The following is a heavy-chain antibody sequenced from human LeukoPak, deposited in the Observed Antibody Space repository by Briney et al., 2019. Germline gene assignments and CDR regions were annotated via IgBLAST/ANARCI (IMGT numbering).Heavy chain of an antibody. D-gene: IGHD5-24*01. CDR2: ISSSGSTI. J-gene: IGHJ4*02. CDR3: ARDARNIQYYFYY. Sequence: GGSLRLSCAASGFTFIDSWMTWVRQAPGKGLEWVSYISSSGSTIYYVDSVKGRFTISRDKAKNSLYLQMNRLRAEDTAVYYCARDARNIQYYFYYWGQGTLVTVSS. V-gene: IGHV3-48*03. CDR1: GFTFIDSW.